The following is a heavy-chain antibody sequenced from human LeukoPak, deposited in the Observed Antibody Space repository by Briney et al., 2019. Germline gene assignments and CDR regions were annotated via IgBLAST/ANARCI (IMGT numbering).Heavy chain of an antibody. CDR3: ARFETAGGDAFDI. CDR1: GFTFSSYA. J-gene: IGHJ3*02. D-gene: IGHD3-16*01. CDR2: ISSSSSYT. V-gene: IGHV3-21*05. Sequence: PGGSLRLSCAASGFTFSSYAMSWVRQAPGKGLEWVSYISSSSSYTNYADSVKGRFTISRDNAKNSLYLQMNSLRAEDTAVYYCARFETAGGDAFDIWGQGTMVTVSS.